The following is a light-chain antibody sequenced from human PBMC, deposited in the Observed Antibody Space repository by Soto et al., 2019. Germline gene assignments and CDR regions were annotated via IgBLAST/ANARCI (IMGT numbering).Light chain of an antibody. CDR1: QSVSSTY. CDR3: QEYGNSRT. CDR2: DVS. Sequence: EIVLTQSPGTLSLSPGERATLSCRASQSVSSTYLAWYQQKPGQAPRLLMYDVSNRATAIPDRFSGSGSGTDFTLTISRLEPEDFAVYYCQEYGNSRTFGQGTKVEIK. J-gene: IGKJ1*01. V-gene: IGKV3-20*01.